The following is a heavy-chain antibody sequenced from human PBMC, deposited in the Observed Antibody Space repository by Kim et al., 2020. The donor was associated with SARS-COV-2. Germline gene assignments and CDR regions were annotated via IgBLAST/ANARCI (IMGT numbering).Heavy chain of an antibody. CDR1: GFTFSSYA. J-gene: IGHJ6*02. Sequence: GGSLRLSCAASGFTFSSYAMSWVRQAPGKGLEWVSAISGSGGSTYYADSVKGRFTISRDNSKNTLYLQMNSLRAEDTAVYYCAKEGYSYGSYHYYGMDVWGQGTTVTVSS. V-gene: IGHV3-23*01. CDR3: AKEGYSYGSYHYYGMDV. D-gene: IGHD5-18*01. CDR2: ISGSGGST.